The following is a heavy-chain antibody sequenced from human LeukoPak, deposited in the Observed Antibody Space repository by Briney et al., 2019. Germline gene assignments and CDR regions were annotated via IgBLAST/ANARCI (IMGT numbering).Heavy chain of an antibody. CDR2: IDPSDSYT. V-gene: IGHV5-10-1*01. Sequence: PGGSLRLSCAASGFTFTSYAMNWVRQAPGKGLEWMGRIDPSDSYTNYSPSFQGHVTISADKSISTAYLQWSSLKASDTAMYYCARHLETCYDFWSGYPNWFDPWGQGTLVTVSS. D-gene: IGHD3-3*01. J-gene: IGHJ5*02. CDR3: ARHLETCYDFWSGYPNWFDP. CDR1: GFTFTSYA.